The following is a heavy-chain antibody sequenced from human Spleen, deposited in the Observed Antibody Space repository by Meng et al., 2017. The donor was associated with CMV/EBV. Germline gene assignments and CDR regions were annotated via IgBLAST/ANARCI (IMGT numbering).Heavy chain of an antibody. CDR1: GLTFSDYT. Sequence: GESLKISCAVSGLTFSDYTMHWVRQASGKGLEWVGRIRSKANSYATIYAASVKGRFTISRDNSKNTLYLQMNSLRAEDTALYYCANARSPGYPLDYWGQGTLVTVSS. J-gene: IGHJ4*02. V-gene: IGHV3-73*01. CDR3: ANARSPGYPLDY. D-gene: IGHD5-18*01. CDR2: IRSKANSYAT.